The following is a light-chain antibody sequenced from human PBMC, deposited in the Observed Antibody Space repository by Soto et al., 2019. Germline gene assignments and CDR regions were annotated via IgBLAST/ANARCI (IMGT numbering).Light chain of an antibody. V-gene: IGLV1-44*01. Sequence: QSALTQPPSVSGTPGQRVSISCSWILSNILRNSFSWYHHLPGTAPKLHIYSNNQRPSGVTYRFSGSKSGTSASLAISGLQSEDEADYYCAAWDDIVNGYVFGTGPKVTV. CDR3: AAWDDIVNGYV. CDR1: LSNILRNS. CDR2: SNN. J-gene: IGLJ1*01.